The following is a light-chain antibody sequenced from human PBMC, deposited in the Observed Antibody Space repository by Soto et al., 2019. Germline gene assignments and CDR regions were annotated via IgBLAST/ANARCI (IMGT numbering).Light chain of an antibody. CDR2: DVS. Sequence: EIVLTQSPGTLSLSPGERATLSCRASQSVTSSFLAWYQQKPGQAPRLLIFDVSSRATGIPDRFSGSGSGSDFTLTITGLEAEDFAVDYCQQNRIIPWTFGQGMKVYFK. V-gene: IGKV3-20*01. CDR1: QSVTSSF. J-gene: IGKJ1*01. CDR3: QQNRIIPWT.